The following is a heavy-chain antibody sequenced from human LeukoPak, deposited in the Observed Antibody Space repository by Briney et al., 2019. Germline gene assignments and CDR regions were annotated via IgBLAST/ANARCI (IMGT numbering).Heavy chain of an antibody. D-gene: IGHD2-8*01. CDR2: LHDSGRT. J-gene: IGHJ4*02. V-gene: IGHV4-59*01. CDR3: ARSHGVY. CDR1: GGSFSGYY. Sequence: PSETLSLTCAVYGGSFSGYYWIWIRQPPGKGLEWIGYLHDSGRTNYSPSLKSRVTISVDTSKSQFSLKMSSVTAADTAVYYCARSHGVYWGQGTLVTVSS.